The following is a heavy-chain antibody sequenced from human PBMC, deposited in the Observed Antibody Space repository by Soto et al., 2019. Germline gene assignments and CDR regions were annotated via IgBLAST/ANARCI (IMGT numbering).Heavy chain of an antibody. J-gene: IGHJ4*02. Sequence: QVQLVQSGAEVKKPGSSVKVSCKASGGIFSNFAFNWMRQAPGQGLEWMGGIIPTLGTPHYAQKFLGRVTITADEFPRTVYLEMSSRPVEETAVYYCARVGLGAYDYWGQGTLVIVSS. D-gene: IGHD6-19*01. CDR3: ARVGLGAYDY. CDR2: IIPTLGTP. V-gene: IGHV1-69*01. CDR1: GGIFSNFA.